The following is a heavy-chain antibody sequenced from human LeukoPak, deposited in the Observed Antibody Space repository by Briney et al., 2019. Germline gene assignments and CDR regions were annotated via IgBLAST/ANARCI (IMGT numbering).Heavy chain of an antibody. J-gene: IGHJ4*02. Sequence: QPGGSLRLSCAASGFTFSSYAMSWVRQAPGKGLEWVSAISGSGGSTYYADSVKGRFTISRDSAKNSLYLQMNSLRAEDTAVYYCARGIRRDGYNGLHYWGQGTLVTVSS. V-gene: IGHV3-23*01. D-gene: IGHD5-24*01. CDR3: ARGIRRDGYNGLHY. CDR1: GFTFSSYA. CDR2: ISGSGGST.